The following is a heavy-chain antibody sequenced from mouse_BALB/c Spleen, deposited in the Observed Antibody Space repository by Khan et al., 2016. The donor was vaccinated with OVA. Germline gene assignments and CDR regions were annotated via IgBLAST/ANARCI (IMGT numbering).Heavy chain of an antibody. D-gene: IGHD2-1*01. CDR3: ARGHYGNPFAY. Sequence: EVELVASGGGLVKPGGSLKLSCAASGFSFSDYYMYWVRQTPEKRLEWVSTISDGGTYTHHIDSVKGRFTISRDDAKNNLYLQMSSLKSEDTAMYYCARGHYGNPFAYWGQGTLVTVSA. CDR2: ISDGGTYT. V-gene: IGHV5-4*02. CDR1: GFSFSDYY. J-gene: IGHJ3*01.